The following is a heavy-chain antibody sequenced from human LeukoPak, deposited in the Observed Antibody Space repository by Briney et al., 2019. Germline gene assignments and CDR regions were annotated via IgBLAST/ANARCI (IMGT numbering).Heavy chain of an antibody. CDR2: VDPSGDIA. CDR1: GYTFIHYY. D-gene: IGHD3-10*01. Sequence: ASVKVSCKTSGYTFIHYYMHWVRQASGEGFEWMGIVDPSGDIATCAQKFQGRVTLTTDTSTSTFYMELSSLRSEDTAIYYCARDSFGVRGFDHWGQGTPVTVSS. J-gene: IGHJ4*02. V-gene: IGHV1-46*01. CDR3: ARDSFGVRGFDH.